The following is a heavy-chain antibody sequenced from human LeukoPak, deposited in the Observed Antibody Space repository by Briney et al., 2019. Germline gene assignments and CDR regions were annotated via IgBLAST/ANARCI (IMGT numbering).Heavy chain of an antibody. Sequence: PSETLSLTCSVAGGSISSHYWGWIRQPPGKGLEWIGYIYYSGSTNYNPSLKSRVTISVDTSKNQFSLKLSSVTAADTAVYYCARESAQDGYSYFDYWGQGTLVTVSS. CDR2: IYYSGST. CDR3: ARESAQDGYSYFDY. J-gene: IGHJ4*02. D-gene: IGHD5-24*01. CDR1: GGSISSHY. V-gene: IGHV4-59*11.